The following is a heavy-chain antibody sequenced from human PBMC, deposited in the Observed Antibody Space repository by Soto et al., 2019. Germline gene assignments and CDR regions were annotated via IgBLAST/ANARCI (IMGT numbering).Heavy chain of an antibody. D-gene: IGHD5-18*01. J-gene: IGHJ4*02. CDR1: GGSISSGGYY. V-gene: IGHV4-31*02. CDR2: IYYSGST. Sequence: SETLSLTCTVFGGSISSGGYYWSWIRQHPGKGLEWLGYIYYSGSTYYNPSLKSRVTVSVDTSKNQLSLKLSSVTAADTAIYYCAADRGYSYGYFDYWGQGTLVTVSS. CDR3: AADRGYSYGYFDY.